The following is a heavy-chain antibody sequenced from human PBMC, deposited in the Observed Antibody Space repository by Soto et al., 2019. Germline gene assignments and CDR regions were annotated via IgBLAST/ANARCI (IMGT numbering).Heavy chain of an antibody. Sequence: EVVLLQSGGDLVQPGGFLRLSCAASGFTFSDYAMTWVRQAPGKGLEWVSDISDGDGDTHYADSVRGRFVISRDNSKNTLFLEMNSLRAEDAAVYYCAKGRTYFDFWGQGSLVTVSS. V-gene: IGHV3-23*01. CDR2: ISDGDGDT. J-gene: IGHJ4*02. CDR1: GFTFSDYA. CDR3: AKGRTYFDF.